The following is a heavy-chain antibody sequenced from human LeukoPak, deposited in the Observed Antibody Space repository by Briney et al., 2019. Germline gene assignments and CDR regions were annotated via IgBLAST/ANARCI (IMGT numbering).Heavy chain of an antibody. CDR1: GFTFSSYG. Sequence: GGSLRLSCAASGFTFSSYGMHWVRQAPGKGLEWVAVIWYDGSNKYYADSVKGRFTISRDNSKNTLYLQMNSLRAEDTAVYYCARSGGNSVAGDYWGQGTLVTVSS. J-gene: IGHJ4*02. CDR3: ARSGGNSVAGDY. D-gene: IGHD4-23*01. V-gene: IGHV3-33*01. CDR2: IWYDGSNK.